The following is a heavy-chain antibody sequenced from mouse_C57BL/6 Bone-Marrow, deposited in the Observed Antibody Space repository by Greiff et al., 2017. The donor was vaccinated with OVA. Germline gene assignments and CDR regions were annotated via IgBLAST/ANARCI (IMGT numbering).Heavy chain of an antibody. CDR1: GFTFSDYG. D-gene: IGHD1-1*01. CDR2: ISNLAYSI. CDR3: ARQERSSYWYYFDY. V-gene: IGHV5-15*01. Sequence: EVHLVESGGGLVQPGGSLKLSCAASGFTFSDYGMAWVRQAPRKGPGWVAFISNLAYSIYYADTVTGRFTISRENAKNTLYLEMSSLRSEETAMYYCARQERSSYWYYFDYWGQGTTLTVSS. J-gene: IGHJ2*01.